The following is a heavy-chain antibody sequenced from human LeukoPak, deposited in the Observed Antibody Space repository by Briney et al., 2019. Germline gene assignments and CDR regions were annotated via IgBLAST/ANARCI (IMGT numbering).Heavy chain of an antibody. Sequence: SETLSLTCTVSGGSISSCYWSWIRQPPGKGLEWIGYIDHTGSTNYNPSLNSRVTISRDTSKNHFSLELSSVTAADTAVYFCARGRVSSSSWSSTYYYYFYMDVWGKGTTVTVSS. CDR2: IDHTGST. CDR1: GGSISSCY. CDR3: ARGRVSSSSWSSTYYYYFYMDV. V-gene: IGHV4-59*01. D-gene: IGHD6-13*01. J-gene: IGHJ6*03.